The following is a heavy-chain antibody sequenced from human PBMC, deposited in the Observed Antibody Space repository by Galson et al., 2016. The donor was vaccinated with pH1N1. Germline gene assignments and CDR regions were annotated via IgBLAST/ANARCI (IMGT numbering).Heavy chain of an antibody. CDR1: GYSFTSYW. J-gene: IGHJ2*01. V-gene: IGHV5-51*01. CDR3: ARYAVTYYYDSSGYPDWYFDL. Sequence: QSGAEVKQPGESLKISCKGSGYSFTSYWIGWVRQMPGKGLAWMGIIYPGDSDTRYSPSFPGQVTISADKSTSTAYLQWSSLKASDTSIYYCARYAVTYYYDSSGYPDWYFDLWGRGTLVTVSS. CDR2: IYPGDSDT. D-gene: IGHD3-22*01.